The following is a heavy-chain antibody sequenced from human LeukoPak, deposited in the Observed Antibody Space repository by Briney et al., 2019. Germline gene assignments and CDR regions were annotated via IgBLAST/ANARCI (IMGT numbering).Heavy chain of an antibody. J-gene: IGHJ1*01. CDR3: ARSIAAAGTSAEYFQH. Sequence: ASVKVSCKASGYTFTGCYMHWVRQAPGQGLEWMGWINPNSGGTNYAQKFQGRVTMTRDTSISTAYVELSRLRSDDTAVYYCARSIAAAGTSAEYFQHWGQGTLVTVSS. D-gene: IGHD6-13*01. CDR2: INPNSGGT. V-gene: IGHV1-2*02. CDR1: GYTFTGCY.